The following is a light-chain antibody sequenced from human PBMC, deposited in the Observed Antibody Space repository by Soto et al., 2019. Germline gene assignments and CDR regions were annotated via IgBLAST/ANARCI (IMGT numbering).Light chain of an antibody. J-gene: IGKJ2*01. CDR3: QQRTNWPPGYT. Sequence: EIVLTQSPGTLSLSPGERATLSCRASQSVSRYLAWYQQKPGQAPRLLIYDASSRAIGIPARFSGSGSGTDFTLTISSLEPEDFAVYDCQQRTNWPPGYTFGQGTKLEIK. V-gene: IGKV3-11*01. CDR2: DAS. CDR1: QSVSRY.